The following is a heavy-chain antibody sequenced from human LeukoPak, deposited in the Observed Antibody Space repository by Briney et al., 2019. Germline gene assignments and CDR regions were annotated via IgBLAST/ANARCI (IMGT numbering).Heavy chain of an antibody. CDR1: GGTFSSYA. J-gene: IGHJ4*02. D-gene: IGHD2-15*01. Sequence: SVKVSCKASGGTFSSYAISWVRQAPGQGLEWMGRIIPILGIANYAQKFQGRVTITADKSTSTAYMELSSLRSEDTAVYYCARGSCSGGSCYPAFDYWGQGTLVTVSS. CDR2: IIPILGIA. V-gene: IGHV1-69*04. CDR3: ARGSCSGGSCYPAFDY.